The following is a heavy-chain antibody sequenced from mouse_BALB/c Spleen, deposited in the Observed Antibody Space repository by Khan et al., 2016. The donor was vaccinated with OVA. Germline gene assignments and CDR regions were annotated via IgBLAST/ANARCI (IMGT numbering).Heavy chain of an antibody. V-gene: IGHV1S41*01. CDR1: GYTFTNYW. CDR3: ARGIYYISTCYAMDY. Sequence: DLVKPGASVKLSCKASGYTFTNYWINWIKQRPGQGLEWIGRIAPGSGSTYYNEMFKGMATLTVDTSSNTAHIQLSSLSSEDSAVYFCARGIYYISTCYAMDYWGQGTSVTVSS. D-gene: IGHD1-1*01. CDR2: IAPGSGST. J-gene: IGHJ4*01.